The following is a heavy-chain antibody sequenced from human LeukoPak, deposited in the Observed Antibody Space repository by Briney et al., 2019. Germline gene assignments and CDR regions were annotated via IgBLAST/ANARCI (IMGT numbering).Heavy chain of an antibody. J-gene: IGHJ4*02. D-gene: IGHD3-9*01. Sequence: ASVKVSCKASGYTFTGYYMHWVRQAPGQGLEWMGWINPNSGGTNYAQKFQGRVTMTRDTSISTAYMELSRLRSDDTAVYYCARGGGDILTGYYIADYWGQGTLVTVSS. CDR3: ARGGGDILTGYYIADY. V-gene: IGHV1-2*02. CDR1: GYTFTGYY. CDR2: INPNSGGT.